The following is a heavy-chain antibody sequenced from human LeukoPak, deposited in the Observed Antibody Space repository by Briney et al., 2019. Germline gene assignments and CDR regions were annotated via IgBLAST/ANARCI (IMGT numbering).Heavy chain of an antibody. CDR1: GFIFSSYS. V-gene: IGHV3-48*01. Sequence: PGGSLRLSCAASGFIFSSYSMNWVRQAPGKGLEWVSYISSSGSTIHYADPVKGRFTISRDSAKKSLYLQMNSLRVEDTAVYYCARDLHRSPYSGYVGCWGQGTLVTVSS. CDR2: ISSSGSTI. J-gene: IGHJ4*02. D-gene: IGHD5-12*01. CDR3: ARDLHRSPYSGYVGC.